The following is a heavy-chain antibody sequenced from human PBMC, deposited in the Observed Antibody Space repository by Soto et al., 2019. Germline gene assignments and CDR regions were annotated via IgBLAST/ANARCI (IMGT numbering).Heavy chain of an antibody. CDR1: GYTFTTYG. CDR3: ARDGERDTGLNFYYYLHGMDA. V-gene: IGHV1-18*04. CDR2: ISPYNGTT. J-gene: IGHJ6*02. D-gene: IGHD1-1*01. Sequence: GASVKVSCKASGYTFTTYGISWVRQAPGQGLEWMGWISPYNGTTKYAEKFQGEMTMTTDTATSTAYMDLRSLRSDATAVYYCARDGERDTGLNFYYYLHGMDAWGQGTRVTV.